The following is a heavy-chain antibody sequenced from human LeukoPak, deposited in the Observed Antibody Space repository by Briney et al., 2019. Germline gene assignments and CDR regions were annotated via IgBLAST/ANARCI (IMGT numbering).Heavy chain of an antibody. CDR3: VGYHSESPAP. CDR1: GFTIYTNY. D-gene: IGHD3-10*01. Sequence: GGSLRLSCAASGFTIYTNYMSWVRPAPGKGLEWVSGIYTGNSTIYADSVRCPFTISSDNSKNTFYLQMNSLRAEDTAVYYCVGYHSESPAPWGQGTLVTVSS. CDR2: IYTGNST. J-gene: IGHJ5*02. V-gene: IGHV3-53*01.